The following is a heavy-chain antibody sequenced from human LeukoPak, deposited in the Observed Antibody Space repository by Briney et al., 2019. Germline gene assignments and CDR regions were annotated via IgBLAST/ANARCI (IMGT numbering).Heavy chain of an antibody. CDR3: VRGGGNYYVDY. CDR2: IRPSSGDT. D-gene: IGHD1-7*01. J-gene: IGHJ4*02. V-gene: IGHV1-2*02. Sequence: ASVKVSCKASGYTLSVYNIHWVRQAPGQGLEWMGWIRPSSGDTKFAQSFQDRFTMTRDTSISTAYMELNRLRTDDTAVYYCVRGGGNYYVDYWGQGAPVTVSS. CDR1: GYTLSVYN.